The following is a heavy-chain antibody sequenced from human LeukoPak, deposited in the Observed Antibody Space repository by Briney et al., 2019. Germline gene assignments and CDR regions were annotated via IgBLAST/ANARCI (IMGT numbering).Heavy chain of an antibody. V-gene: IGHV4-39*01. CDR3: ARLLVRRVTLDH. D-gene: IGHD3-10*01. J-gene: IGHJ4*02. CDR2: IYYSGST. Sequence: PSETLSLTCTVSGGSINSSSYYWGWLRHPPGKGLEWIGSIYYSGSTYYNPSLKSRVTISLDTSKNQFSLKLCAVTAADTAVYYCARLLVRRVTLDHWGQGTLVTVSS. CDR1: GGSINSSSYY.